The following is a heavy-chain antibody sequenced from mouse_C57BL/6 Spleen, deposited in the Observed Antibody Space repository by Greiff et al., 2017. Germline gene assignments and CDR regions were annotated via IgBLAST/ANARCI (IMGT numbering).Heavy chain of an antibody. Sequence: QVQLQQSGAELVKPGASVKLSCKASGYTFTSYWMQWVKQRPGQGLEWIGEIEPSDSYTNYNQKFKGKATLTVDTSSSTAYMQLSSLTSEDSAVYYCARRNWDPFADWGQGTLVTVSA. CDR1: GYTFTSYW. CDR3: ARRNWDPFAD. V-gene: IGHV1-50*01. J-gene: IGHJ3*01. CDR2: IEPSDSYT. D-gene: IGHD4-1*01.